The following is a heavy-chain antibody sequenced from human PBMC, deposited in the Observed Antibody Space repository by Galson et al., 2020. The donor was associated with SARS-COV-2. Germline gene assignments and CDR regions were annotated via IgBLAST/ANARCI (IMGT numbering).Heavy chain of an antibody. CDR3: ARDAAASNFDY. CDR1: GFTFSSYE. J-gene: IGHJ4*02. CDR2: ITSSGSTI. D-gene: IGHD6-13*01. V-gene: IGHV3-48*03. Sequence: GSLRLSCAASGFTFSSYEMIWVRQAPGKGLEWVSYITSSGSTIYYADSVKGRFTISRDNAKNSLYLQMNSLRAEDTAVYYCARDAAASNFDYWGQGTLVTVSS.